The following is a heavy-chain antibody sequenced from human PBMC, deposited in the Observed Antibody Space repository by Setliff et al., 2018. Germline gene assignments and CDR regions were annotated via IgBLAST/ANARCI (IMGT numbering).Heavy chain of an antibody. Sequence: SETLSLTCTVSGGSISSSSYYWGWIRQPPGKGLEWIGSIYYSGSTYYNPSLKSRVTISVDTSKNQFSLKLSSVNAADTAVYYCARRETYYNFWSGYYAYWGQGTLVTVSS. CDR3: ARRETYYNFWSGYYAY. V-gene: IGHV4-39*07. CDR1: GGSISSSSYY. D-gene: IGHD3-3*01. J-gene: IGHJ4*02. CDR2: IYYSGST.